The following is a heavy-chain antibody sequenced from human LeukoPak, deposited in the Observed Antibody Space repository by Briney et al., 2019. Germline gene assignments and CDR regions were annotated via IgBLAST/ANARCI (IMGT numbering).Heavy chain of an antibody. CDR2: ITTSHTTV. J-gene: IGHJ4*02. CDR3: ARVYGDYFEY. D-gene: IGHD4-17*01. CDR1: GFTFSDYY. Sequence: PGGFLRLSCGVSGFTFSDYYMSWIRQAPGKGLEWISYITTSHTTVYYADSVMGRFTISRDNAKKSLYLEMNSLRAEDTAVYYCARVYGDYFEYWGQGSLVVVSP. V-gene: IGHV3-11*01.